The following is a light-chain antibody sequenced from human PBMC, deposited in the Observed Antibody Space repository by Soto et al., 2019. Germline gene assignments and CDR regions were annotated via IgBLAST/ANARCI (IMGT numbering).Light chain of an antibody. J-gene: IGLJ1*01. Sequence: QSVLTQPASVSGSPGQSITISCTGTSSDVGSYNLVSWYQQHPGKAPKLMIYEDSKRPSGVSNRFSGSKSGNTASLTISGLQAEDEADYYCCSYAGSSTRDVFGTGTKVTVL. CDR3: CSYAGSSTRDV. CDR2: EDS. V-gene: IGLV2-23*01. CDR1: SSDVGSYNL.